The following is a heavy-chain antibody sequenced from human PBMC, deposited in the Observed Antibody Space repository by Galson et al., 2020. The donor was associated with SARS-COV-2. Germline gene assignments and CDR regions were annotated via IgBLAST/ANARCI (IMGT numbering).Heavy chain of an antibody. J-gene: IGHJ6*02. V-gene: IGHV3-21*04. CDR1: GFPFSSYS. CDR3: ARKAVPTMSYYYCMDV. CDR2: ISAGSSYI. Sequence: GGSLRLSCAASGFPFSSYSMNWVRQAPGKGLEWVSSISAGSSYIYYADLVKGRFTISRDNAKNSLYLQMNSLRAEDTAVYYCARKAVPTMSYYYCMDVWGQGTTITVSS. D-gene: IGHD5-12*01.